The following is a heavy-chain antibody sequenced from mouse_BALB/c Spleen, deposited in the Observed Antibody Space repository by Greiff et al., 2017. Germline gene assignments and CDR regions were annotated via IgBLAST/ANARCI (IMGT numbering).Heavy chain of an antibody. CDR2: IDPANGNT. CDR3: ARGEDGNYGFAY. CDR1: GFNIKDTY. Sequence: VQLKESGAELVKPGASVKLSCTASGFNIKDTYMHWVKQRPEQGLEWIGRIDPANGNTKYDPKFQGKATITADTSSNTAYLQLSSLTSEDTAVYYWARGEDGNYGFAYWGQGTLVTVSA. D-gene: IGHD2-1*01. V-gene: IGHV14-3*02. J-gene: IGHJ3*01.